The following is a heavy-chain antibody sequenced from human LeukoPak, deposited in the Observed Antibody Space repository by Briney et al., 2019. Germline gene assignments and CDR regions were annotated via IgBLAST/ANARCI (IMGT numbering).Heavy chain of an antibody. CDR1: GFTFSSYE. J-gene: IGHJ6*04. Sequence: PGGSLRLSCAASGFTFSSYEMNWVRQAPGKGLEWVSYISSSGSTIYYADSVKGRFTIFRDNAKNSLYLQMNSLRAEDTAVYYCARTYYDFWSGRAALMDVWGKGTTVTVSS. CDR2: ISSSGSTI. V-gene: IGHV3-48*03. D-gene: IGHD3-3*01. CDR3: ARTYYDFWSGRAALMDV.